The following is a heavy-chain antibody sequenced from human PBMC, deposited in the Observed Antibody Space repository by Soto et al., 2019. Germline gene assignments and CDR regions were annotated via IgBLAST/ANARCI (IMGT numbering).Heavy chain of an antibody. CDR3: ARGTYRSKTDFDY. D-gene: IGHD6-13*01. Sequence: QVQLVESGGGLVKPGGSLRLSCAASGFTFSDYYMTWIRQAPGSGLEWVSYISSSSGTTSYANSVKGRFTISRDNAQNSLYLQMTSLRAEDTAVYYCARGTYRSKTDFDYWGQGTLVTVSS. CDR1: GFTFSDYY. V-gene: IGHV3-11*01. J-gene: IGHJ4*02. CDR2: ISSSSGTT.